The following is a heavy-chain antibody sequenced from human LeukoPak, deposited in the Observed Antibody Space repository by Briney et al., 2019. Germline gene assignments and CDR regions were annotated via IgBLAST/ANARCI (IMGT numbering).Heavy chain of an antibody. CDR2: INHSGST. CDR3: ARDKGSGRIVPLDY. Sequence: PSETLSLTCAVYGGSFSGYYWSWIRQPPGKGLEWIGEINHSGSTNYNPSLKSRVTISVDTSKNQFSLQLNSVTPEDTAVYYCARDKGSGRIVPLDYWGQGTLVTVSS. J-gene: IGHJ4*02. D-gene: IGHD6-19*01. CDR1: GGSFSGYY. V-gene: IGHV4-34*01.